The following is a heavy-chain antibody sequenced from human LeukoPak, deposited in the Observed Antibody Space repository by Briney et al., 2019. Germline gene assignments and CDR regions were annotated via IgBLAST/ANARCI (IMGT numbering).Heavy chain of an antibody. Sequence: SETLSLTCAVYGGSFSGYYWSWIRQPPGKGLEWIGEINHSGSTNYNPSLKSRVTISVDTSKNQFFLKLTSVTAADTAVYYCARDWNADGGPFDYWGQGTLVAVSS. CDR1: GGSFSGYY. CDR3: ARDWNADGGPFDY. CDR2: INHSGST. J-gene: IGHJ4*02. D-gene: IGHD1-1*01. V-gene: IGHV4-34*01.